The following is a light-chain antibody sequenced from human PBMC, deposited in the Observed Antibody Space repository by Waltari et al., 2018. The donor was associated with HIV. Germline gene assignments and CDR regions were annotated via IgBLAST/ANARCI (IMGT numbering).Light chain of an antibody. Sequence: DIQLTQAPSSVSVFVGGNVSITCRASQSVGDKLAWYQVKTGEAPKLLICGASKLQSGVPSRFAASVSGPEFSLTITGLQSDDSGTYFCQQAFSFPHTFGGGT. CDR3: QQAFSFPHT. CDR2: GAS. V-gene: IGKV1D-12*01. J-gene: IGKJ4*01. CDR1: QSVGDK.